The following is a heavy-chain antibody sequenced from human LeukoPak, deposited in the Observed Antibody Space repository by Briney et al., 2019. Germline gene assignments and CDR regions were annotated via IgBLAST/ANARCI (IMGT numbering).Heavy chain of an antibody. V-gene: IGHV3-48*03. Sequence: TGGSLRLSCAASGFTFSTYEMTWVRQSPGKELEWVSYISSSGSTIYYADSVKGRFTISRDNARNSLYLQMNSLRAEDTAVYFCARGFGDPLDYYYYMDVWGKGTTVTISS. J-gene: IGHJ6*03. D-gene: IGHD3-10*01. CDR1: GFTFSTYE. CDR3: ARGFGDPLDYYYYMDV. CDR2: ISSSGSTI.